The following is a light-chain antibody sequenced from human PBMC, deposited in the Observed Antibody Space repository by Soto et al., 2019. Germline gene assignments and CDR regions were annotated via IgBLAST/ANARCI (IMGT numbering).Light chain of an antibody. Sequence: QSALTQPASVSGSPGQSITISCTGTSSDVGSYNLVSWYQQHSGKAPKLMIYEVSKRPSEVSNRFSGSKSGNTASLTISGLQAEDEADYYYCSYAGSSAVVFGGGTKLTVL. CDR3: CSYAGSSAVV. V-gene: IGLV2-23*02. CDR1: SSDVGSYNL. CDR2: EVS. J-gene: IGLJ2*01.